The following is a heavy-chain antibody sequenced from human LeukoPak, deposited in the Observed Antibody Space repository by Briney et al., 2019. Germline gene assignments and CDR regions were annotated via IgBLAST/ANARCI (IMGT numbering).Heavy chain of an antibody. CDR2: ISAYNGNT. CDR3: ARALDYYGSGSHPFNYYYYMDV. CDR1: GYPFTSYG. V-gene: IGHV1-18*01. J-gene: IGHJ6*03. Sequence: GAXXKVSCKASGYPFTSYGISWVRQAPGQGVEWMGWISAYNGNTNYSKKLQGRVTITTDKSTRTDLQERRRRGSDDTAVYYCARALDYYGSGSHPFNYYYYMDVWGKGTTVTVSS. D-gene: IGHD3-10*01.